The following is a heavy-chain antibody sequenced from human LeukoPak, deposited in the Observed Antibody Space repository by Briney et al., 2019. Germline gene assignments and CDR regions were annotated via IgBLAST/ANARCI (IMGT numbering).Heavy chain of an antibody. CDR3: ARATVPVPATADYFDY. CDR2: IYHSGST. D-gene: IGHD2-21*02. Sequence: PSETLSLTCAVSGGSISSGGYSWSWIRQPPGKGLEWIGYIYHSGSTYYNPSLKSRVTISVDRSKNQFSLKLSSVTAADTAVYYCARATVPVPATADYFDYGGQGTLATAS. J-gene: IGHJ4*02. V-gene: IGHV4-30-2*01. CDR1: GGSISSGGYS.